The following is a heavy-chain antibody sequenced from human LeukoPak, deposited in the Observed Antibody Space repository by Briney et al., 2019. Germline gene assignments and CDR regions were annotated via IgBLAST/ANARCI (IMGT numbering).Heavy chain of an antibody. V-gene: IGHV4-34*01. D-gene: IGHD3-3*01. CDR3: ARGTRITIFGNPLRLNWFDP. Sequence: PSETLSLXCAVYGGSFSGYYWSWIHQPPGKGLEWIGEINHSGSTNYNPSLKSRVTISVDTSKNQFSLKLSSVTAADAAVYYCARGTRITIFGNPLRLNWFDPWGQGTLVTVSS. J-gene: IGHJ5*02. CDR2: INHSGST. CDR1: GGSFSGYY.